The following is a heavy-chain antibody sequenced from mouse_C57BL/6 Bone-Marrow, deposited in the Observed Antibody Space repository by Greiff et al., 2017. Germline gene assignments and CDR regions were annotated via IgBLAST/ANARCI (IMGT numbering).Heavy chain of an antibody. V-gene: IGHV1-64*01. CDR1: GYTFTSYW. CDR2: IHPNSGST. Sequence: QVHVKQPGAELVKPGASVKLSCKASGYTFTSYWMHWVKQRPGQGLEWIGMIHPNSGSTNYNEKFKSKATLTVDKSSSTAYMQLSSLTSEDSAVYYCARPYYYGSSYLDYWGQGTTLTVSS. CDR3: ARPYYYGSSYLDY. J-gene: IGHJ2*01. D-gene: IGHD1-1*01.